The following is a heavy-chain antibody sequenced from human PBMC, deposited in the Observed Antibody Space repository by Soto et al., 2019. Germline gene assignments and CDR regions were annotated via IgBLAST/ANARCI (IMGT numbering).Heavy chain of an antibody. J-gene: IGHJ4*02. CDR1: GGTFSRYA. Sequence: SVKVSCKASGGTFSRYAISWVRQDTGQGLEWMGGIIPIFGTANYAQKFQGRVTITADESTSTAYMELSSLRSEDTAVYYCAGVVAARYTRVNYFDYWGQGTLVTVSS. D-gene: IGHD2-15*01. CDR3: AGVVAARYTRVNYFDY. CDR2: IIPIFGTA. V-gene: IGHV1-69*13.